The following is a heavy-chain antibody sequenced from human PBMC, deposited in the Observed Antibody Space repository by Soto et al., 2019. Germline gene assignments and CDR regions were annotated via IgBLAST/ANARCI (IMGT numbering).Heavy chain of an antibody. V-gene: IGHV4-4*09. D-gene: IGHD2-2*01. Sequence: SETLSLTCAVSGFSTSSHYWSWIRQAPGKRLEWIGHMSNSGATTYNPSLESRVSMSLDTSTNELSLKLRSVTAADTAVYYCARKFECTSSSCFGALDVWSKGTTVTVSS. J-gene: IGHJ6*04. CDR3: ARKFECTSSSCFGALDV. CDR1: GFSTSSHY. CDR2: MSNSGAT.